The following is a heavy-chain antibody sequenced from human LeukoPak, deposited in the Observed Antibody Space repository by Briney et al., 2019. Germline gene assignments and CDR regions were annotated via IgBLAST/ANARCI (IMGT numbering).Heavy chain of an antibody. V-gene: IGHV3-13*03. CDR1: GFTFSSYD. CDR3: ARCTTGRTFGSLREIKRSREIDY. D-gene: IGHD1-1*01. CDR2: IGTAGDT. J-gene: IGHJ4*02. Sequence: GGSLRLSCAACGFTFSSYDMHWVRQATGKGLEWVSAIGTAGDTYYPGSVKGQFTISRENAKNSLYLQMNSLRVEDTAVYYCARCTTGRTFGSLREIKRSREIDYWGQGTLVTVSS.